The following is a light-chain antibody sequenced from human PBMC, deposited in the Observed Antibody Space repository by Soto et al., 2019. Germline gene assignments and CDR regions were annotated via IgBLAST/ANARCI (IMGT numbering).Light chain of an antibody. V-gene: IGKV3-20*01. CDR3: QQYGSSPIT. CDR1: QSISRS. J-gene: IGKJ5*01. CDR2: GAS. Sequence: EIVLTQSPAILSVSPGERATLSCRASQSISRSLAWYQQEPGQAPRLLISGASSRATGIPDRFSGSGSGTDFTLTISRLEPEDFAVYYCQQYGSSPITFGQGTRLEIK.